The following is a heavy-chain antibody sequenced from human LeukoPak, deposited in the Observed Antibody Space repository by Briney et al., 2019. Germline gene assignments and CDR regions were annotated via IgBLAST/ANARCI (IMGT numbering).Heavy chain of an antibody. Sequence: GGSLRLSCAASGFTYSSYWMSWVHQAPGKGLEWVANIKQDGSEKYYVDSVKGRFTISRDNAKNSLYLQMNSLRAEDTAVYYCARRRLSSGGAFDIWGQGTMVTVSS. CDR3: ARRRLSSGGAFDI. J-gene: IGHJ3*02. D-gene: IGHD6-19*01. CDR1: GFTYSSYW. V-gene: IGHV3-7*03. CDR2: IKQDGSEK.